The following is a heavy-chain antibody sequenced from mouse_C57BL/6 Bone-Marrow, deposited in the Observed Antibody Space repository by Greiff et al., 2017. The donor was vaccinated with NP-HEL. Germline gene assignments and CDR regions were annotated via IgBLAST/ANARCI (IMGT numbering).Heavy chain of an antibody. J-gene: IGHJ3*01. CDR2: VYPYNGGT. CDR1: GFTFTDYY. V-gene: IGHV1-36*01. CDR3: ASEEFSFCGYPLAY. D-gene: IGHD2-2*01. Sequence: EVQLQQSGPVLVKPGPSVKISCTASGFTFTDYYMHWVKQSHGQSLEWIGIVYPYNGGTSSTQKFKGKATLTVATSSSTAYMELNSLTSEDSAVYSCASEEFSFCGYPLAYWGQGTLVTVSA.